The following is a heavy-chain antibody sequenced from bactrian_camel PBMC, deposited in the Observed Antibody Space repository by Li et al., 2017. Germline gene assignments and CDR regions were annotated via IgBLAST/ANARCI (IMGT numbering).Heavy chain of an antibody. CDR1: GFTFSDYY. CDR2: ISNDGPYT. J-gene: IGHJ6*01. CDR3: ATGTDMAT. D-gene: IGHD3*01. Sequence: HVQLVESGGALVQPGGSLLLSCAASGFTFSDYYMTWIRQAPGKGLEWVSTISNDGPYTYSADSVKARFTVFRDNAKNTVSLRMNSLKSEDTAVYYCATGTDMATWGQGTQVTVS. V-gene: IGHV3-2*01.